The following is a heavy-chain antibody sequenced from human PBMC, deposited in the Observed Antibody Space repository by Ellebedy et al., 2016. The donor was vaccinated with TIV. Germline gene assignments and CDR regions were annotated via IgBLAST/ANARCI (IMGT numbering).Heavy chain of an antibody. CDR3: ARGIGYFDWG. Sequence: SETLSLTXAVYGGSFSGYYWSWIRQPPGKGLEWIGEINHSGSTNYNPSLKSRVTISVDTSKNQFSLKLSSVTAADTAVYYCARGIGYFDWGWGQGTLVTVSS. CDR2: INHSGST. CDR1: GGSFSGYY. V-gene: IGHV4-34*01. D-gene: IGHD3-9*01. J-gene: IGHJ4*02.